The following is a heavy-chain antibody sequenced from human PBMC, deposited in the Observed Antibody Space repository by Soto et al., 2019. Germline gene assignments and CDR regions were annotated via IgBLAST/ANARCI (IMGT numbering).Heavy chain of an antibody. CDR2: IYYSGST. J-gene: IGHJ3*02. V-gene: IGHV4-31*03. Sequence: PSETLSLTCTVSGGSISSGGYYWSWIRQHPGKGLEWIGYIYYSGSTYYNPSLKSRVTISVDTSKNQFSLKLSSVTAADTAVYYCARVMIVGARDIWGQGTMVTVSS. D-gene: IGHD3-22*01. CDR1: GGSISSGGYY. CDR3: ARVMIVGARDI.